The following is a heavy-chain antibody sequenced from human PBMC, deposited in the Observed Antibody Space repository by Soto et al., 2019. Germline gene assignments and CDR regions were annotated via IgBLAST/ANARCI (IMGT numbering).Heavy chain of an antibody. Sequence: QLQLQASGPRLLKPSATPSLTCTVPGGSISRSSYYWGWIRQPPGKGLEWIGSIYYSGSPYYNPSLKSRVTISVDTSKNQFSLKLSSVTAADAAVYYCASPRGFGELFGYYYYMDVWGKGTTVTVSS. D-gene: IGHD3-10*01. V-gene: IGHV4-39*01. CDR2: IYYSGSP. J-gene: IGHJ6*03. CDR1: GGSISRSSYY. CDR3: ASPRGFGELFGYYYYMDV.